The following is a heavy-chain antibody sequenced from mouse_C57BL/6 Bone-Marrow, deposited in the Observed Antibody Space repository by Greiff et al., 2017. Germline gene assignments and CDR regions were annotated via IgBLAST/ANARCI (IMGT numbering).Heavy chain of an antibody. J-gene: IGHJ2*01. Sequence: VQLQQSGAELVRPGTSVKMSCKASGYTFTNYWIGWVKQRPGHGLEWIGDIYPGGGYTNYNEKFKGKATLTADKSSSTAYLQLSSLPSDDSAIYSSSTSYGNSYFAYSVPSTTLTFSS. CDR2: IYPGGGYT. CDR1: GYTFTNYW. D-gene: IGHD2-10*01. V-gene: IGHV1-63*01. CDR3: STSYGNSYFAY.